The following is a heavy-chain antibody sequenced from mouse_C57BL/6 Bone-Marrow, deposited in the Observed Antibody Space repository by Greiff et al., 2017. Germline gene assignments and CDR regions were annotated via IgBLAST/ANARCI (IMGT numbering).Heavy chain of an antibody. V-gene: IGHV5-17*01. Sequence: EVKLVESGGGLVKPGGSLKLSCAASGFTFSDSGMHWVRQAPEKGLEWVAYISSGSSTIYYAATVKGRFTISTDNAKNTLFLQMTSLRYEAPAMYYSAMGGYSFDYWGQGTTLTVSS. CDR2: ISSGSSTI. J-gene: IGHJ2*01. CDR1: GFTFSDSG. D-gene: IGHD1-1*02. CDR3: AMGGYSFDY.